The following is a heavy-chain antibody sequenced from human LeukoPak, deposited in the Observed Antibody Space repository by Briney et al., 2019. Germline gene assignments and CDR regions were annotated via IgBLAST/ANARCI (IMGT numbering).Heavy chain of an antibody. CDR3: ARAIVAAGPPYR. J-gene: IGHJ4*02. CDR2: MNQDGSEK. V-gene: IGHV3-7*01. Sequence: PGGSLRLSCAASGFTFSSYAMSWVRQAPGKGLEWVANMNQDGSEKYYVDSVKGRFTISRDNAKNSLFLQMNSLRAEDTAVYYCARAIVAAGPPYRWGQGTLVTVSS. D-gene: IGHD6-13*01. CDR1: GFTFSSYA.